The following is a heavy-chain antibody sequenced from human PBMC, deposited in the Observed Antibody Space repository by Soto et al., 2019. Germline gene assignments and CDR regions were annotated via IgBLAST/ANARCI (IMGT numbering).Heavy chain of an antibody. V-gene: IGHV3-30-3*01. J-gene: IGHJ2*01. CDR1: GFTFSTYA. CDR2: VSSEGGTQ. CDR3: ARENYYGGHVIGSLDL. Sequence: QVQLVESGGGVVQPGRSLRLSCTASGFTFSTYAMQWVRQAPGKGLEWVAVVSSEGGTQFYADSVKGRFTISRDNSKNSLYLQMSSVTTEDAAIYYCARENYYGGHVIGSLDLWGRGTLVSVSS. D-gene: IGHD3-22*01.